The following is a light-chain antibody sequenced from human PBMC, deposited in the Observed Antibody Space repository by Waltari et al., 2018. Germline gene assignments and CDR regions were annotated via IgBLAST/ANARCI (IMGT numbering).Light chain of an antibody. CDR3: AAWDHSLSGRV. CDR1: SSY. V-gene: IGLV1-47*01. CDR2: RDN. Sequence: QSVLIQPPSASGTPGQRVTISCSGSSSYIYWYQQLPGTAPKLLIYRDNQRPSGVPDRFSGSKSGTSASLAIGGLRSEDEADYYCAAWDHSLSGRVFGGGTKLTVL. J-gene: IGLJ3*02.